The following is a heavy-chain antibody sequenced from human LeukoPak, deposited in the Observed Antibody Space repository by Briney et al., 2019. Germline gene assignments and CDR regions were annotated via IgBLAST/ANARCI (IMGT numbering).Heavy chain of an antibody. CDR1: GFTFSSYG. Sequence: GGSLRLSCAASGFTFSSYGMSWVRQAPGKGLEWVSAISRSGGSTNYADSVKGRFTISRDNSKNTVYLQMNSLRAEDTAVYYCARWGVGWLQFSDAFDIWGQGTMVTVSS. D-gene: IGHD5-24*01. J-gene: IGHJ3*02. CDR2: ISRSGGST. CDR3: ARWGVGWLQFSDAFDI. V-gene: IGHV3-23*01.